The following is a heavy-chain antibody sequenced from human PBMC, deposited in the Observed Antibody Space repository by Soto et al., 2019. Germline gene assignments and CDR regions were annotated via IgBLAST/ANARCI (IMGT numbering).Heavy chain of an antibody. V-gene: IGHV3-23*01. CDR2: ISGSGGST. CDR3: ASPWGGYCSSTSCYLGEYDAFDI. D-gene: IGHD2-2*01. CDR1: GFTFSSYA. J-gene: IGHJ3*02. Sequence: GGSLRLSCAASGFTFSSYAMSWVRQAPGKGLEWVSAISGSGGSTYYADSVKGRFTISRDNSKNTLYLQMNSLRAEDTAVYYCASPWGGYCSSTSCYLGEYDAFDIWGQGTMVTVSS.